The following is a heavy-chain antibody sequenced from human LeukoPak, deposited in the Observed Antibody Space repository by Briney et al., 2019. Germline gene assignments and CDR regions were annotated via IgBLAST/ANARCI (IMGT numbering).Heavy chain of an antibody. CDR1: GYTFTSYG. D-gene: IGHD2-8*01. CDR3: AKGTLGYCTNGVCYPFDY. V-gene: IGHV1-18*01. CDR2: ISAYNGNT. Sequence: ASVKVSCKASGYTFTSYGISWVRQAPGQGLEWMGWISAYNGNTNYAQKLQGRVTMTTDTSTSTAYMELRSLRSDDTAVYYCAKGTLGYCTNGVCYPFDYWGQGTLVTVSS. J-gene: IGHJ4*02.